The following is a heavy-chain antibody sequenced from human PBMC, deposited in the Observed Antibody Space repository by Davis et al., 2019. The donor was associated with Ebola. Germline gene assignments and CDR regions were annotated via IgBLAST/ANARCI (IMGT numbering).Heavy chain of an antibody. CDR3: AIIWRSGAIGS. CDR2: ISYDGSNK. D-gene: IGHD1-26*01. V-gene: IGHV3-30*03. Sequence: GESLKISCAASGFTFSSYGMHWVRQAPGKGLEWVAVISYDGSNKYYADSVKGRFTISRDNSKNTLYLQMNSLGAEDTAVYYCAIIWRSGAIGSWGQGTLVTVSS. CDR1: GFTFSSYG. J-gene: IGHJ4*02.